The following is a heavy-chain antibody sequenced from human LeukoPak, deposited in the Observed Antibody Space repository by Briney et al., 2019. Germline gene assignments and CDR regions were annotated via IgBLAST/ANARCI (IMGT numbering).Heavy chain of an antibody. CDR3: ARAPAARSLKSLLDY. CDR1: GGSFSGYY. Sequence: SETLSLTCAVYGGSFSGYYWSWIRQPPGKGLEWIGEINHSGSTNYNPSLKSRVAISVDTSKNQFSLKLSSVTAADTAVYYCARAPAARSLKSLLDYWGQGTLVTVSS. V-gene: IGHV4-34*01. D-gene: IGHD6-25*01. CDR2: INHSGST. J-gene: IGHJ4*02.